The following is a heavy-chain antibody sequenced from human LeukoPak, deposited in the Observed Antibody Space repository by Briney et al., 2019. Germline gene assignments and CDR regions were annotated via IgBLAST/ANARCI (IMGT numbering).Heavy chain of an antibody. CDR2: IFFSGST. CDR1: GGSISSGSYY. D-gene: IGHD5-18*01. V-gene: IGHV4-39*01. CDR3: ARHPYSYGYWLDY. Sequence: PSETLSLTCTVSGGSISSGSYYWGWIRQPPGKGLEWIGTIFFSGSTYYNPSLKSRLTISVDTSKNQFSLKLSSVTAADTAVYYCARHPYSYGYWLDYWGQGTLVTVSS. J-gene: IGHJ4*02.